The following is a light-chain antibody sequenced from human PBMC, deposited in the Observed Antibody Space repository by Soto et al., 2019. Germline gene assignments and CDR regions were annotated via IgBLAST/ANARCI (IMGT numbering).Light chain of an antibody. J-gene: IGKJ3*01. CDR1: QGISSY. Sequence: DIQLTQSPSFLSASVGDRVTITCRASQGISSYLAWYQQKPGKAPKLLIYAASTLQSGVPSRFSGSGSGTEFTLTISSLKPEDLATYYCQQLNSYPLTFGPGTKVDIK. V-gene: IGKV1-9*01. CDR2: AAS. CDR3: QQLNSYPLT.